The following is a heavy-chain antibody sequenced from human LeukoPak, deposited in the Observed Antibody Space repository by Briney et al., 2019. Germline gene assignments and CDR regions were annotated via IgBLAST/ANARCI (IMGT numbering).Heavy chain of an antibody. J-gene: IGHJ2*01. CDR3: AKSGTVGATRFDWYFDL. Sequence: GGSLRLSCAASGFIFSSYAMSWVRQAPGKGLEWVSAISGSGGSTYSSDSVKGRFTISRDNSKNTLYLQVNSLRAEDTAAYFCAKSGTVGATRFDWYFDLWGRGTQVTVSS. D-gene: IGHD1-26*01. V-gene: IGHV3-23*01. CDR2: ISGSGGST. CDR1: GFIFSSYA.